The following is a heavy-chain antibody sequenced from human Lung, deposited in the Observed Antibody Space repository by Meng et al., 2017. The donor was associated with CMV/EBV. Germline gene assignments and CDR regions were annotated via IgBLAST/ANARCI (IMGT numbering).Heavy chain of an antibody. J-gene: IGHJ5*02. CDR2: ISYDGSNK. D-gene: IGHD3-22*01. Sequence: QVRLVGVGGGVGQPGRSLKPSCAASGFTFSSYAMHWVRQAPGKGLEWVAVISYDGSNKYYADSVKGRFTISRDNSKNTLYLQMNSLRAEDTAVYYCARDDSSSWGQGTLVTVSS. V-gene: IGHV3-30-3*01. CDR3: ARDDSSS. CDR1: GFTFSSYA.